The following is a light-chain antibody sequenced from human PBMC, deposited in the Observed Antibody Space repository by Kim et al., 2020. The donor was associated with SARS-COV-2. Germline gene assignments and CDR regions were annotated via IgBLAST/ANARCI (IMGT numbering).Light chain of an antibody. V-gene: IGKV1-5*03. CDR1: QTISSR. Sequence: GDSVTMTCRASQTISSRMAWYQQKPGKVPTLLIYEASTLESGVPSRFSGSRSGTEFTLTISSLQPDDFATYYCQQYNDYSATFGQGTKREIK. CDR3: QQYNDYSAT. CDR2: EAS. J-gene: IGKJ2*01.